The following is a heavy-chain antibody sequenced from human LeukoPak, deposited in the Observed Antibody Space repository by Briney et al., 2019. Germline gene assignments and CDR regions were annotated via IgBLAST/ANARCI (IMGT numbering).Heavy chain of an antibody. CDR3: ARGRPHGNDY. J-gene: IGHJ4*02. CDR1: GFTFSSYW. V-gene: IGHV3-74*01. CDR2: IASDASST. Sequence: PGGSLRLSCAASGFTFSSYWMNWVRHAPGKGLVWVSRIASDASSTTYADSVKGRFSISRDNAKNTLYLQMNSLRVEDTAVYYCARGRPHGNDYWGQGTLVTVSS. D-gene: IGHD4-23*01.